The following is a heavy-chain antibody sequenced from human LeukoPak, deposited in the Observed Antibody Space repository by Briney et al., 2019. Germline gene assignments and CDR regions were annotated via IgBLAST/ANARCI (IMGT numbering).Heavy chain of an antibody. CDR3: VRCTFVLHKRCSAFDV. V-gene: IGHV3-7*01. Sequence: GGSLRLSCAASGFTFSRYWMSWVRQAPGKGLEWVANIKEDGSDKYYVDSVKGRFTISRDNSKNSLYLQMNSLRAEDTAVYYCVRCTFVLHKRCSAFDVWGQGTMVTVSA. J-gene: IGHJ3*01. D-gene: IGHD1-1*01. CDR2: IKEDGSDK. CDR1: GFTFSRYW.